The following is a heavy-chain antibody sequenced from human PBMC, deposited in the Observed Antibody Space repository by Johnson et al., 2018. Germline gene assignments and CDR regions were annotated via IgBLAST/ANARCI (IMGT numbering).Heavy chain of an antibody. Sequence: QVQLQESGPGLVKPSETLSLTCTVSGGSISGYYWSWIRQPPGKGLDWIGYIYYSGSTNYNPSLKSRVTISVDTSKNQFSLNLRSVTAADTAVYYCARIAMTGGYYYMDVWGKGTTVTVSS. CDR2: IYYSGST. J-gene: IGHJ6*03. D-gene: IGHD3-9*01. CDR1: GGSISGYY. V-gene: IGHV4-59*01. CDR3: ARIAMTGGYYYMDV.